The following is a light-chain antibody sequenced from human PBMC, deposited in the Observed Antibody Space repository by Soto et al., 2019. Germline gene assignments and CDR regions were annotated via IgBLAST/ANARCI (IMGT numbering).Light chain of an antibody. CDR3: ATWDDSLHGLV. Sequence: QSVLTQPPSTSGTPGQRVSNSCSGGSSNIGINTVTWYQQLPGTAPKLLIYNNIQRPSGVPDRISGSKSGTSAYLAISGLQSEDEADYFCATWDDSLHGLVFGGGTKLTVL. V-gene: IGLV1-44*01. CDR2: NNI. J-gene: IGLJ2*01. CDR1: SSNIGINT.